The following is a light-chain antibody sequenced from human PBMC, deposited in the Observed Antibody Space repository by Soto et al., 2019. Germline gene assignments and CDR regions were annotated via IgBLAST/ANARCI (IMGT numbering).Light chain of an antibody. CDR2: GAS. CDR3: QQYGDSPQT. V-gene: IGKV3-20*01. CDR1: HSVSSSC. J-gene: IGKJ1*01. Sequence: LLLPQCPDTLSKSPRESATPARRATHSVSSSCLAWYQQKPGQAPRLLIYGASSRATGIPDRFSGSGSGTDFTLTISSLEPEDFAVYYCQQYGDSPQTFGQGTKVDIK.